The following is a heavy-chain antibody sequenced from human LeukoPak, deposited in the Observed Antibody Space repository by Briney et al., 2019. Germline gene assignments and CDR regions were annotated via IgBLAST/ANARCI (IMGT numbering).Heavy chain of an antibody. CDR1: GGACSIYA. Sequence: ASVKLSCTASGGACSIYAISWVRQAPGQGLEWMGRVIPIFGTANYAQKFHGRVTITTEDPRSTAYMKLSSLRSQDTALYYFTGGGGSGWADYYYYMDVWGKGTTVTVSS. CDR2: VIPIFGTA. J-gene: IGHJ6*03. CDR3: TGGGGSGWADYYYYMDV. V-gene: IGHV1-69*05. D-gene: IGHD6-19*01.